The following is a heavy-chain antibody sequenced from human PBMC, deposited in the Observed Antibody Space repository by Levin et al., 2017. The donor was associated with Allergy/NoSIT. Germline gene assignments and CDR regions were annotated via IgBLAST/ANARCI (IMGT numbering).Heavy chain of an antibody. CDR3: AKTYYDFWSGGADAFDI. D-gene: IGHD3-3*01. V-gene: IGHV3-23*01. CDR1: GFTFSSYA. CDR2: ISGSGGST. J-gene: IGHJ3*02. Sequence: GESLKISCAASGFTFSSYAMSWVRQAPGKGLEWVSAISGSGGSTYYADSVKGRFTISRDNSKNTLYLQMNSLRAEDTAVYYCAKTYYDFWSGGADAFDIWGQGTMVTVSS.